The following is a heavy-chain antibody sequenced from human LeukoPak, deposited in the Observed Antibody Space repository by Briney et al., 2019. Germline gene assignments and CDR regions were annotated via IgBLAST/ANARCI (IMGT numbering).Heavy chain of an antibody. Sequence: GGSLRLSCAASGFTFSSYGMSWVRQAPGKGLEWVSGISGSGGSTYYADSVKGRFTISRDISKNTLYLQMSSLRAEDTAIYYCAKDTFGGLIVLGYWGQGTLVTVSS. V-gene: IGHV3-23*01. J-gene: IGHJ4*02. CDR2: ISGSGGST. CDR3: AKDTFGGLIVLGY. CDR1: GFTFSSYG. D-gene: IGHD3-16*02.